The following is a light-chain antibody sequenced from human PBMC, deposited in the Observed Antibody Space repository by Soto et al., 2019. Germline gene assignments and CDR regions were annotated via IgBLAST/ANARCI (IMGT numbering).Light chain of an antibody. V-gene: IGKV1-39*01. CDR3: HQSYSLPQT. CDR2: AAS. J-gene: IGKJ2*01. Sequence: DIQMTQSPSSLSASVGDRVTITCRASQSISSYLNWYQQKPGKAPKLLIYAASSLQSGVPSRFSGTGSGTDFTLTISILQPEDFATYFCHQSYSLPQTFGQGTKLEIK. CDR1: QSISSY.